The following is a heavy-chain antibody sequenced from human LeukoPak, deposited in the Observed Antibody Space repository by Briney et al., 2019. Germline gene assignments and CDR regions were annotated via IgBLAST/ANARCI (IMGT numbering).Heavy chain of an antibody. CDR1: GYTFTSYY. CDR2: INPSSGST. CDR3: ARGHCSGGRCYYYYYGMDV. Sequence: ASVTVSCTASGYTFTSYYMHWVRQAPGQGLEWMGIINPSSGSTTYAQRFQGRVTMTRDTSTSTVYMELSSLRSEDTAVYCCARGHCSGGRCYYYYYGMDVWGQGTTVTVSS. V-gene: IGHV1-46*01. J-gene: IGHJ6*02. D-gene: IGHD2-15*01.